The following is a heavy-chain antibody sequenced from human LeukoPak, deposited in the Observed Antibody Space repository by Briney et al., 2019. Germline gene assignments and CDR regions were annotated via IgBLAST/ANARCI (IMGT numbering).Heavy chain of an antibody. CDR1: GYSISSGYY. Sequence: SETLSLTCTVSGYSISSGYYWGWIRQPPGKGLEWIGSIYHSGSTYYNPSLKSRVTISVDTSKNQISLKLSSVTAADTALYYCARVWTDSGSYYDDRGAFDYWGQGTLVTASS. J-gene: IGHJ4*02. CDR2: IYHSGST. D-gene: IGHD1-26*01. CDR3: ARVWTDSGSYYDDRGAFDY. V-gene: IGHV4-38-2*02.